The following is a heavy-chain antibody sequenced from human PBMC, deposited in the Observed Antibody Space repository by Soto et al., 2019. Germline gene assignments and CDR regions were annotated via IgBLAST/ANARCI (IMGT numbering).Heavy chain of an antibody. CDR3: AKDPRRDYDFWSGSPNWFDP. CDR2: ISGSGGST. V-gene: IGHV3-23*01. D-gene: IGHD3-3*01. Sequence: EVQLLESGGGLVQPGGSLRLSCAASGFTFSSYAMSWVRQAPGKGLEWVSAISGSGGSTYYADSVKGRFTISRDNSKNTRYLQMNSLRAEDTAVYYCAKDPRRDYDFWSGSPNWFDPWGQGTLVTVSS. CDR1: GFTFSSYA. J-gene: IGHJ5*02.